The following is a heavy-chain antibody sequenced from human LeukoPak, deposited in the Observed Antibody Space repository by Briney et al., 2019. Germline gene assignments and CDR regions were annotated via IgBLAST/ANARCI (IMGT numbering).Heavy chain of an antibody. Sequence: SETLSLTCAVSGGSISSGGYSWSWIRQPPGKGLEWIGYISYSGNTYCNPSLKSRVTILVDTSKNQFSLKLTSVTAADTAVYYCAREGSKRWFDPWGQGTLVTVSS. V-gene: IGHV4-31*11. CDR1: GGSISSGGYS. J-gene: IGHJ5*02. CDR3: AREGSKRWFDP. CDR2: ISYSGNT.